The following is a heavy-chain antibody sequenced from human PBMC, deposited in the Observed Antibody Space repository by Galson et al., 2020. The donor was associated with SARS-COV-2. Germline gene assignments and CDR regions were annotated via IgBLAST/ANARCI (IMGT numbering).Heavy chain of an antibody. Sequence: ASVKVSCKTSGYAFTTKGISWVRQAPGQGLEWMGWISGYNGYTKYAQKFQGRATLTIDTATTTGFLEMRSLESDDSAVYYCARDPRFSGSGYGGENGLDIWGQGTKVTVSS. CDR1: GYAFTTKG. CDR3: ARDPRFSGSGYGGENGLDI. J-gene: IGHJ3*02. D-gene: IGHD5-12*01. V-gene: IGHV1-18*01. CDR2: ISGYNGYT.